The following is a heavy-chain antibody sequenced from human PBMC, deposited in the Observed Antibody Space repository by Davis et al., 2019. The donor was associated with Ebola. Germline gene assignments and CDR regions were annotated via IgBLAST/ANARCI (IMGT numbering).Heavy chain of an antibody. J-gene: IGHJ4*02. Sequence: GESLKISCAASGFTFSSYSMNWVRQAPGKGLEWVSSISSSSSYIYYADSVKGRFTISRDNAKNSLYLQMNSLRAEDTAVYYCARLTGTDPVDYWGQGTLVTVSS. CDR2: ISSSSSYI. V-gene: IGHV3-21*01. CDR3: ARLTGTDPVDY. CDR1: GFTFSSYS. D-gene: IGHD6-13*01.